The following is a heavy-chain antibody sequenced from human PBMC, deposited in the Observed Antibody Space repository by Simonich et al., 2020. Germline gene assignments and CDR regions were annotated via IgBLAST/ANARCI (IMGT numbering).Heavy chain of an antibody. CDR3: ARDGLGTAYYYYMDV. D-gene: IGHD7-27*01. J-gene: IGHJ6*03. V-gene: IGHV3-7*01. CDR2: IKQDGIEK. CDR1: GFTFSSYW. Sequence: EVQLVESGGGLVQPGGSLRLSCAASGFTFSSYWMSWVSQAPGKGLELVANIKQDGIEKYYVDSVKGRFTISRDNAKNSLYLQMNSLRAEDTAVYYCARDGLGTAYYYYMDVWGKGTTVTVSS.